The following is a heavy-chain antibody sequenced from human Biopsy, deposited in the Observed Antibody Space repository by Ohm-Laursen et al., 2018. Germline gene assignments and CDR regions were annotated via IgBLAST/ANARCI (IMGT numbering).Heavy chain of an antibody. CDR1: GFNFNHYA. CDR2: ISWSNDNI. J-gene: IGHJ6*02. Sequence: SLRLSRAASGFNFNHYAMQWVRQVPGKGLEWVSSISWSNDNIHYADSVKGRFTISRDNAKNSLYLQMNSLRAEDTAFYYCAKVRKGFGESGSQYNSDMDVWGQGTTVTVSS. D-gene: IGHD3-10*01. CDR3: AKVRKGFGESGSQYNSDMDV. V-gene: IGHV3-9*01.